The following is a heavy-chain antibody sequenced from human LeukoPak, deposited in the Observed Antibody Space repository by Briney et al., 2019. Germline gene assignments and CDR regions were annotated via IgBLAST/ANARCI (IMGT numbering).Heavy chain of an antibody. D-gene: IGHD6-19*01. J-gene: IGHJ4*02. CDR1: GGSISSYY. V-gene: IGHV4-39*01. CDR3: ARHRYSSGWYQFEDY. Sequence: SETLSLTCTVSGGSISSYYWSWIRQPPGKGLEWIGSIYYSGSTYYNPSLKSRVTISVDTSKNQFSLKLSSVTAADTAVYYCARHRYSSGWYQFEDYWGQGTLVTVSS. CDR2: IYYSGST.